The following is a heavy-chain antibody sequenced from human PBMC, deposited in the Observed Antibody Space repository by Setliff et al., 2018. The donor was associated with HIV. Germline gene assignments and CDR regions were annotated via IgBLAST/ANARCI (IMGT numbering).Heavy chain of an antibody. J-gene: IGHJ4*02. Sequence: GASVKVSCKTSGYTFSAHNIHWVRQAPGQGLEWMGWISPNSGETQYAPKFQGRVTLSRDSSINTAYMEVNRLTYDDTALYYCAKGAGGYYDYWSQGVLVTVSS. CDR3: AKGAGGYYDY. V-gene: IGHV1-2*02. D-gene: IGHD2-2*03. CDR1: GYTFSAHN. CDR2: ISPNSGET.